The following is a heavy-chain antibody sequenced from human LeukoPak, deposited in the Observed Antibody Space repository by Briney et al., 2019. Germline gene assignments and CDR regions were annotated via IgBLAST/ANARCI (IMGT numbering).Heavy chain of an antibody. Sequence: GGSLRLSCAASGFTFSGSPMHWVRQASGKGLEWLGRIRSKANSYATVYAASVKGRFTISRDDSKTTAYLHMNSLKIEDTAVYYCTTGYRDDPWGQGTLVTVSS. J-gene: IGHJ5*02. D-gene: IGHD2-15*01. CDR2: IRSKANSYAT. CDR1: GFTFSGSP. CDR3: TTGYRDDP. V-gene: IGHV3-73*01.